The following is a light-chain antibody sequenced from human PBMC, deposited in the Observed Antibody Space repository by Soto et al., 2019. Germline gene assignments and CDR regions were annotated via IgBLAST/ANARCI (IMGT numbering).Light chain of an antibody. V-gene: IGKV3-20*01. J-gene: IGKJ5*01. CDR2: TAS. CDR1: QSVSSSS. Sequence: EIVLTQSPGTVSFSPGERATLSCRASQSVSSSSLAWYQQRPGQAPRLLIFTASSRATGTPDRFSGSGSGTDFTLTISRLEPEDFAVYYCQQHGSSPITFGQGTRLEIK. CDR3: QQHGSSPIT.